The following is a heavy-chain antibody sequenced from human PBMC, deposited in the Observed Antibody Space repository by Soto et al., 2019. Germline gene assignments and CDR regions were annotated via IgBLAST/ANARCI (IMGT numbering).Heavy chain of an antibody. J-gene: IGHJ4*02. Sequence: PGGSLRLSCAASGLTFSSYAMSWVRQAPGKGLEWVSAISGSGGSNKYYADSVKGRFTISRDNSKNTLYLQMNSLRAEDTAVYYCARDYYKYYDSSGYYRSPAYWGQGTLVTVS. D-gene: IGHD3-22*01. V-gene: IGHV3-23*01. CDR3: ARDYYKYYDSSGYYRSPAY. CDR1: GLTFSSYA. CDR2: ISGSGGSNK.